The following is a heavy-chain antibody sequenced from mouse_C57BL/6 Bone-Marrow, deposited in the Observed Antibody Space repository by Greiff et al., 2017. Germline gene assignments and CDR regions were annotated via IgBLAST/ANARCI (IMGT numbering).Heavy chain of an antibody. Sequence: QVQLQQPGAELVKPGASVKMSCKASGYTFTSYWITWVKQRPGQGLEWIGDIYPGSGSTNYNEKFKSKATLTVDTSSSTAYMQLSSLTSGDSAVYYCARNDGYYVWAMDYWGQGTSVTVSS. CDR1: GYTFTSYW. CDR3: ARNDGYYVWAMDY. D-gene: IGHD2-3*01. V-gene: IGHV1-55*01. CDR2: IYPGSGST. J-gene: IGHJ4*01.